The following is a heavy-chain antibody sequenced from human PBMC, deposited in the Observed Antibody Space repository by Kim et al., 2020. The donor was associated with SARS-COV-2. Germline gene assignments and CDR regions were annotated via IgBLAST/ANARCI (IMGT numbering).Heavy chain of an antibody. J-gene: IGHJ4*02. D-gene: IGHD1-26*01. CDR1: GFTFSSYA. CDR2: LSSGSSTT. CDR3: AREILSGGTYDY. V-gene: IGHV3-48*04. Sequence: GGSLRLSCAASGFTFSSYAMNWVRQAPGKGLEWVSYLSSGSSTTYYTDSVKGRFTISRDNAKNSLYLQMNSLRVEDAAVYYCAREILSGGTYDYWGQGTLVTVSS.